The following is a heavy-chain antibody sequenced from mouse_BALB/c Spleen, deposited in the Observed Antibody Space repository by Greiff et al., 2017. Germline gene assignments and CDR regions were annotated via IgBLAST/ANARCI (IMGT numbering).Heavy chain of an antibody. D-gene: IGHD3-1*01. V-gene: IGHV1-80*01. J-gene: IGHJ3*01. Sequence: VQLQQSGPELVKPGASVKVSCKASGYAFSSYWMNWVKQRPGQGLEWIGQIYPGDGDTNYNGKFKGKATLTADKSSSTAYMQLSSLTSEDSAVYFCASLHSAWFAYWGQGTLVTVSA. CDR2: IYPGDGDT. CDR3: ASLHSAWFAY. CDR1: GYAFSSYW.